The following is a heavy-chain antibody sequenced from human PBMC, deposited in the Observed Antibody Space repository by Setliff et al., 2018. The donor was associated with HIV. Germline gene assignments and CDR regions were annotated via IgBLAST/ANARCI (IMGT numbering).Heavy chain of an antibody. V-gene: IGHV4-59*01. J-gene: IGHJ4*02. CDR2: IYYSGGT. D-gene: IGHD3-22*01. Sequence: KTSETLSLTCTVSGGSISSYYWSWIRQPPGKGLEWIGYIYYSGGTNYNPSLKSRITISVDTSKNQFSLKLSSVTAADTAVYYCAREATYYYDGSGYYYFDYWGRGTLVTVSS. CDR1: GGSISSYY. CDR3: AREATYYYDGSGYYYFDY.